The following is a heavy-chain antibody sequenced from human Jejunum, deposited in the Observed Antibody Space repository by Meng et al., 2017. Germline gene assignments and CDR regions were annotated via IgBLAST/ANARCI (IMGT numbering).Heavy chain of an antibody. Sequence: GESLKISCAASGFTFSSSWMHWVRQAPGKGLVWVSLINTDGTITKYADSVKGRFTVSRDNAKNTLNLQMESLGAEDTAVYYCARIFSSGWYDYGVDQWGQGTMVTVYS. CDR2: INTDGTIT. V-gene: IGHV3-74*01. D-gene: IGHD6-19*01. CDR3: ARIFSSGWYDYGVDQ. J-gene: IGHJ4*02. CDR1: GFTFSSSW.